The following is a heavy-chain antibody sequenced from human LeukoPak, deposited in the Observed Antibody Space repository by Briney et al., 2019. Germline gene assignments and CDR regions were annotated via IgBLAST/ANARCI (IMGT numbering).Heavy chain of an antibody. CDR2: IGGRDGST. D-gene: IGHD2-15*01. Sequence: GGSLRLSCAASGFTFSSYGMSWVRQAPGKGLEWVSAIGGRDGSTYYADSVKGRFTISRDNSKNTLYVQMNSLRAEDTAVYYCARDPDTKYCSGGSCYGYWGQGTLVTVSS. CDR3: ARDPDTKYCSGGSCYGY. J-gene: IGHJ4*02. V-gene: IGHV3-23*01. CDR1: GFTFSSYG.